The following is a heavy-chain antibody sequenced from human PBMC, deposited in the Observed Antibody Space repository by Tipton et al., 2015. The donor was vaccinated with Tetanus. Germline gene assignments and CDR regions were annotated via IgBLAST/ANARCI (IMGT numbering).Heavy chain of an antibody. CDR2: IHQSGST. Sequence: TLSLTCAVSGGSISSGNWWSWVRQSPGKGLEWIGEIHQSGSTSYNPSLKSRVSMSVDKPKNQFSLQLSSVTAADTATYYCARGPKHWLTAGQVYWGQGTLVTVSS. D-gene: IGHD6-19*01. J-gene: IGHJ4*02. V-gene: IGHV4-4*02. CDR1: GGSISSGNW. CDR3: ARGPKHWLTAGQVY.